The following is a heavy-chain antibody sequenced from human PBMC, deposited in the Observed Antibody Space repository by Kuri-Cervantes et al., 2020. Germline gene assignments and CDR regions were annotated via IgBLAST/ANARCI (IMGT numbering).Heavy chain of an antibody. Sequence: SETLSLTCTVSGGSISNYYWSWIRQPAGKGLEWIGRIYTSGSTNYNPSLKSRVTISVDKSKNQFSLKLTSVTAADTALYYCAIDFDLNWFDPWGRGTLVTVSS. V-gene: IGHV4-4*07. CDR3: AIDFDLNWFDP. CDR2: IYTSGST. CDR1: GGSISNYY. D-gene: IGHD3-9*01. J-gene: IGHJ5*02.